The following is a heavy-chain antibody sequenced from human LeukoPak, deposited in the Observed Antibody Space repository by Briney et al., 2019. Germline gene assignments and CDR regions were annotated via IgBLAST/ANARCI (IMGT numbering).Heavy chain of an antibody. D-gene: IGHD2-2*01. V-gene: IGHV1-2*02. CDR1: GYTFTDYY. CDR3: ARGGLSSTSRFIDY. CDR2: FNHNSGGT. Sequence: ASVKVSCKASGYTFTDYYMQWVRQAPGQGLEWMGWFNHNSGGTNYAQKFQGRVTMTRDTSISTAYMELSRLRSDDTAVYYCARGGLSSTSRFIDYWGQGTLVTVSS. J-gene: IGHJ4*02.